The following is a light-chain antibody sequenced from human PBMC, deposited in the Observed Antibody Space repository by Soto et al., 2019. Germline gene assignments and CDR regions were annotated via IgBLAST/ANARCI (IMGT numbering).Light chain of an antibody. J-gene: IGKJ2*01. CDR2: AAS. CDR3: QQTHSIPPT. V-gene: IGKV1-39*01. CDR1: HIVDTS. Sequence: DIQMTQSPSSLSASVGDRVTVTCRTSHIVDTSLNWYQQKPGKAPKLLIYAASSVQSGVPARLSGSGSATFFTLTIHNLQPDDFGTYFCQQTHSIPPTFGPGTKVDIK.